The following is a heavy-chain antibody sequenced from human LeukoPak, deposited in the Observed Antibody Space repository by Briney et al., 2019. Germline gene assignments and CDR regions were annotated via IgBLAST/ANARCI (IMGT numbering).Heavy chain of an antibody. D-gene: IGHD4-23*01. CDR2: ISSSGSTI. J-gene: IGHJ3*02. V-gene: IGHV3-48*03. CDR1: GFTFSSYE. CDR3: ARETDDNGGNSGAFDI. Sequence: GGSLRLSCAASGFTFSSYEMHWVRQAPGKGLEWVSYISSSGSTIYYADSVKGRFTISRDNAKNSLYLQMNSLRAEDTAVYYGARETDDNGGNSGAFDIWGQGTRATVSS.